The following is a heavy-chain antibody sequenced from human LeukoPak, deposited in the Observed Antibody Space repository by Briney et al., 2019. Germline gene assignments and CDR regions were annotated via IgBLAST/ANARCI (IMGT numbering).Heavy chain of an antibody. V-gene: IGHV4-34*01. Sequence: SETLSLTGAVYGGSFSGYYWSWIRQPPGKGLEWIGEINHSGSTNYNPSLKSRVTISVDTSKNQFSLKLSSVTAADTAVYYCARGRDSSGYSYYYYGMDVWGQGTTVTVSS. CDR1: GGSFSGYY. J-gene: IGHJ6*02. CDR2: INHSGST. D-gene: IGHD3-22*01. CDR3: ARGRDSSGYSYYYYGMDV.